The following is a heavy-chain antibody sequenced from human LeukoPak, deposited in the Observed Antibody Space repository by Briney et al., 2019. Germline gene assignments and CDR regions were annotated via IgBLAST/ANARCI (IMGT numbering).Heavy chain of an antibody. CDR1: GYTFTGCY. Sequence: ASVKVSCKASGYTFTGCYMHWVRQAPGQGLEWMGWINPNSGGTNYAQKFQGRVTMTRDTSISTAYMELSRLRSDDTAVYYCARGLPSPTDHYYMDVWGKGTTVTVSS. V-gene: IGHV1-2*02. CDR2: INPNSGGT. J-gene: IGHJ6*03. CDR3: ARGLPSPTDHYYMDV. D-gene: IGHD1-26*01.